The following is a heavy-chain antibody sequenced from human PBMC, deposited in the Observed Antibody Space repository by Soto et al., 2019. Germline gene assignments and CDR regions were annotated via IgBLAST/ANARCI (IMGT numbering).Heavy chain of an antibody. J-gene: IGHJ4*02. V-gene: IGHV3-23*01. CDR2: ISGSGGST. Sequence: GGSLRLSCAASGFTFSSYAMSWVRQAPGKGLEWVSAISGSGGSTYYADSVKGRFTISRDNSKNTLHLQMNSLRAEDTAVYYCAKDPNTAYDSSGYYYDPKYWGQGTLVTVSS. CDR1: GFTFSSYA. CDR3: AKDPNTAYDSSGYYYDPKY. D-gene: IGHD3-22*01.